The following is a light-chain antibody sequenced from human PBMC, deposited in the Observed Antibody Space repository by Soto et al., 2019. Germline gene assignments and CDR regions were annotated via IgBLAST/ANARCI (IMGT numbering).Light chain of an antibody. V-gene: IGKV1-9*01. CDR1: RGISSY. CDR3: QQLNSYLIT. Sequence: DIQLTQSPSFLSASVGDRGTITCRASRGISSYLAWYQQKPGKAPKLLIYAASTLHTGVPSRFSGSGSGTEFTLTISSLQPEDFATYYCQQLNSYLITFGQGTRLEIK. J-gene: IGKJ5*01. CDR2: AAS.